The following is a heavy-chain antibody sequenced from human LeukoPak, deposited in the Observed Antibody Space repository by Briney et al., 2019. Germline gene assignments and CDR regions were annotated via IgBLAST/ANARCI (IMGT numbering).Heavy chain of an antibody. Sequence: ASVKVSCKASGYTFSNYGIHWVRQAPGQGLEWMGWSSTISDNANYAQKFQGRVTMTTDTSTSTAYMELRSLRSDDTAVYYCARDGTSTDDYWGQGTAVTVSS. V-gene: IGHV1-18*01. J-gene: IGHJ4*02. CDR1: GYTFSNYG. CDR2: SSTISDNA. D-gene: IGHD1-7*01. CDR3: ARDGTSTDDY.